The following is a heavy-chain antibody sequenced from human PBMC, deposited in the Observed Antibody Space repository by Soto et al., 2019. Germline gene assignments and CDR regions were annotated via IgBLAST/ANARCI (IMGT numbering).Heavy chain of an antibody. CDR2: IWYDGSNK. CDR3: ARVASGCIDF. Sequence: GGYGRLASAASRFTFSSYGIHWDRQAPDKGLGWVAVIWYDGSNKYYADSVKGRVTISRENSKNTLYLQKNSLRAEDTAVYYIARVASGCIDFWGQGTLVTVS. J-gene: IGHJ4*02. CDR1: RFTFSSYG. D-gene: IGHD6-19*01. V-gene: IGHV3-33*01.